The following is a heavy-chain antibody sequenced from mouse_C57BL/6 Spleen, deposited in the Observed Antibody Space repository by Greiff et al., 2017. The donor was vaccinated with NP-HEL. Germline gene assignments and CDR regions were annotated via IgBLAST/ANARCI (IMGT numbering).Heavy chain of an antibody. Sequence: EVQLQQSGAELARPGASVKLSCKASGYTFTSYGISWVKQRTEQGLEWIGRIDPEDGETKYAPKFQGKATITADTSSNTAYLQLSSLTSEDTAVYYCARGTTVVFDYWGQGTTLTVSS. D-gene: IGHD1-1*01. CDR2: IDPEDGET. J-gene: IGHJ2*01. CDR3: ARGTTVVFDY. CDR1: GYTFTSYG. V-gene: IGHV14-2*01.